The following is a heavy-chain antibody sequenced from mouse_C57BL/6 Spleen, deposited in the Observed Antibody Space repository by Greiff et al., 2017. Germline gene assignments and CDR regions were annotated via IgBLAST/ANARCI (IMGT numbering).Heavy chain of an antibody. CDR2: INPNNGGT. J-gene: IGHJ3*01. D-gene: IGHD2-3*01. Sequence: VQLQQSGPELVKPGASVKIPCKASGYTFTDYNMDWVKQSHGKSLEWIGDINPNNGGTIYNQKFKGKATLTVDKSSSTAYMELRSLTSEDTAVYYCARSDDGYFSGFAYWGQGTLVTVSA. CDR3: ARSDDGYFSGFAY. V-gene: IGHV1-18*01. CDR1: GYTFTDYN.